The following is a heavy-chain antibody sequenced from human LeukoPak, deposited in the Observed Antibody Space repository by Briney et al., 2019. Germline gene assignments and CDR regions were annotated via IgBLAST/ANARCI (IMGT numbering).Heavy chain of an antibody. D-gene: IGHD2-2*01. V-gene: IGHV4-34*01. CDR2: INHSGST. CDR1: GGSFSGYY. J-gene: IGHJ6*03. Sequence: PSETLSLTCAVYGGSFSGYYWSWIRQPPGKGLEWIGEINHSGSTNYNPSLKSRVTISVDTSKNQFSLKLSSVTAADTAVYYCARIGYCSSTSCPYYYYYYMDVWGKGTTVTVSS. CDR3: ARIGYCSSTSCPYYYYYYMDV.